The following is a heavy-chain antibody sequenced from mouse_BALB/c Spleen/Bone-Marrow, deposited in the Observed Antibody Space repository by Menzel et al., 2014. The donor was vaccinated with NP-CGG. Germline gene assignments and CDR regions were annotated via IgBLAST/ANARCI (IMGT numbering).Heavy chain of an antibody. D-gene: IGHD2-10*02. V-gene: IGHV7-3*02. CDR2: IRNKANGYTT. CDR3: ARDKKYGNRYYYAMDY. CDR1: GFTFTDYY. J-gene: IGHJ4*01. Sequence: EVKVEESGGGLVQPGGSLRLSCATSGFTFTDYYMSWVRQPPGKALEWLGFIRNKANGYTTEYSASVKGRFTISRDNSQSILYLQMNTLRAEDSATYYCARDKKYGNRYYYAMDYWGQGTSVTVSS.